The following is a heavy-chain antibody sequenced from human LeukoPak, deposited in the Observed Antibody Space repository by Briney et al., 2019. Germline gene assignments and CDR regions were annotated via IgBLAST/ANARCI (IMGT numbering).Heavy chain of an antibody. D-gene: IGHD1-7*01. Sequence: ASVKVSCKASGYTFTSYGISWVRQAPGQGLEWMGWISAYNGNTNYAQKLQGRVTMTTDTSTSTAYMELRSLRSDDTAVYYCARVQYNWNFLAFYYYYYMDVWGKGTTVTVSS. V-gene: IGHV1-18*01. CDR3: ARVQYNWNFLAFYYYYYMDV. CDR1: GYTFTSYG. J-gene: IGHJ6*03. CDR2: ISAYNGNT.